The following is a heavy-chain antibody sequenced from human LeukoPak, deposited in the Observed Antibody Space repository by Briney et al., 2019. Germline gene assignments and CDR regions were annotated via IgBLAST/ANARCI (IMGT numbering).Heavy chain of an antibody. D-gene: IGHD2-15*01. J-gene: IGHJ6*02. CDR2: IFHSGST. CDR3: ARVGGGNYYYYGMDV. V-gene: IGHV4-59*08. CDR1: GGSISNYY. Sequence: SETLSLTCTVSGGSISNYYWSWIRQPPGKGLEWIGNIFHSGSTKYNPSLKSRDTISLDTSKIQFSLKLTSVTAADTAVYYCARVGGGNYYYYGMDVWGQGTTVTVSS.